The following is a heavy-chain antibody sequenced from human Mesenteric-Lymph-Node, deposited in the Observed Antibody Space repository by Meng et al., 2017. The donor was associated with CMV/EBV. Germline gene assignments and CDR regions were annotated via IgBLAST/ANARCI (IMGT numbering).Heavy chain of an antibody. CDR1: GFTFSSYE. CDR3: ARLTTVTPSDPFDL. V-gene: IGHV3-48*03. D-gene: IGHD4-17*01. Sequence: GGSLRLSCAASGFTFSSYEMNWVRQAPGKGLEWVSYISSSGSTIYYADSVKGRSTISRDNAKSSLYLQLDNLRGEDTAVYYCARLTTVTPSDPFDLWGQGTMVTVSS. J-gene: IGHJ3*01. CDR2: ISSSGSTI.